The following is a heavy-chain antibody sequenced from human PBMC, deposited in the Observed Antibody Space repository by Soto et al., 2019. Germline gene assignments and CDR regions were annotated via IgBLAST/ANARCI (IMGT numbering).Heavy chain of an antibody. V-gene: IGHV1-18*01. Sequence: QVQLVQSGPEVKKPGASVKVSCKASGYPFTGYSVGWVRQAPGQGLEWMGWISAYSGDTYYAQRFQDRLSMTTDASTSTAYMELRSLRSDDTAVYYCARPSGSYGDYAWSLKYWGQGTLVTVSS. CDR3: ARPSGSYGDYAWSLKY. D-gene: IGHD4-17*01. CDR2: ISAYSGDT. J-gene: IGHJ4*02. CDR1: GYPFTGYS.